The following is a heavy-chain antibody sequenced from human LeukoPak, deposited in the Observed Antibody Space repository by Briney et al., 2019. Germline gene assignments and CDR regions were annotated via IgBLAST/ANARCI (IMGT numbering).Heavy chain of an antibody. D-gene: IGHD2-21*01. Sequence: GGSLRLSCAASGFTFSSYSMNWVRQAPGKGLEWVSYISSSSSTIYYADSVKGRFTISRDNAKNSQYLQMNSLRAEDTAVYYCARGLGIWSNDAFDIWGQGTMVTVSS. J-gene: IGHJ3*02. CDR1: GFTFSSYS. CDR3: ARGLGIWSNDAFDI. CDR2: ISSSSSTI. V-gene: IGHV3-48*04.